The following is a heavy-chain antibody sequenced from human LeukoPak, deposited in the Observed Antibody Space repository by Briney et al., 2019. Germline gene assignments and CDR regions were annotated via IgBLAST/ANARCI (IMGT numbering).Heavy chain of an antibody. CDR1: GGSISSYY. Sequence: SETLSLTCTVSGGSISSYYWSWIRQPPGKGLEWIGYIYYSGSTNYNPSLKSRVTISVDTSKNQFSLKLSSVTAADTAVYYCARSPPPWNGDALDIWGQGTMVTVSS. CDR3: ARSPPPWNGDALDI. V-gene: IGHV4-59*01. J-gene: IGHJ3*02. D-gene: IGHD1-1*01. CDR2: IYYSGST.